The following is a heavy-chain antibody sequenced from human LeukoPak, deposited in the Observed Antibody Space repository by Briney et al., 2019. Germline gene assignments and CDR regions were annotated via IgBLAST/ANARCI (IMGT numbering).Heavy chain of an antibody. D-gene: IGHD2-15*01. CDR2: IKQDGSEK. Sequence: GGSLRLSCAASGFTFSSYWMSWVRQAPGKGLEWVANIKQDGSEKYYVDSVKGRFTISRDNAKNSLYLQMNSLTAEDTAVYYCVHRYCSGGNCYSDYWGQGTLVTVSS. V-gene: IGHV3-7*01. J-gene: IGHJ4*02. CDR1: GFTFSSYW. CDR3: VHRYCSGGNCYSDY.